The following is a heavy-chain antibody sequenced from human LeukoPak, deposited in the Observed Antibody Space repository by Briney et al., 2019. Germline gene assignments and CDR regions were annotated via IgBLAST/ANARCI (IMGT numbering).Heavy chain of an antibody. V-gene: IGHV4-34*01. CDR2: INHSRST. CDR3: ARTTEGGYTYGYFYYYYMDV. CDR1: GGSFSGFS. D-gene: IGHD5-18*01. J-gene: IGHJ6*03. Sequence: SETLSLTCAVYGGSFSGFSWSWIRQPPGKGLEWIGEINHSRSTNYAPSLKSRVTISVDTSKNQFSLKLSSVTAADTAVYYCARTTEGGYTYGYFYYYYMDVWGKGTTVTISS.